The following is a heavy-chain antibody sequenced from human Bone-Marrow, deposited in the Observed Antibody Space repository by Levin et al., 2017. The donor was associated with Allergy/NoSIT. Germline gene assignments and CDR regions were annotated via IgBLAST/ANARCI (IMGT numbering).Heavy chain of an antibody. CDR3: ARDRSGGLRYDY. CDR1: GFTFSSYS. V-gene: IGHV3-21*01. J-gene: IGHJ4*02. CDR2: ISSSSSYI. D-gene: IGHD5-12*01. Sequence: ASVKVSCAASGFTFSSYSMNWVRQAPGKGLEWVSSISSSSSYIYYADSVKGRFTISRDNAKNSLYLQMNSLRAEDTAVYHCARDRSGGLRYDYWGQGTLVTVSS.